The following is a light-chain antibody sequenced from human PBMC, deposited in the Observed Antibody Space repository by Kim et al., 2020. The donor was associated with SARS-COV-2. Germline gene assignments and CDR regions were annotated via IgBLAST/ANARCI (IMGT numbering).Light chain of an antibody. CDR1: EGIDKD. Sequence: SASVDDKVTITCRASEGIDKDLAWYQQKPGSAPKRLIYAASTLQSGVPSRFSGSGSWTEFTLTISSMQPEDFATYYCLQHNSYPNTFGGGTKVEI. J-gene: IGKJ4*01. V-gene: IGKV1-17*01. CDR3: LQHNSYPNT. CDR2: AAS.